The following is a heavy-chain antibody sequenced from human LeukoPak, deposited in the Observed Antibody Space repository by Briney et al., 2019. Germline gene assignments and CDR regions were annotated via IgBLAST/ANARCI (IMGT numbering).Heavy chain of an antibody. CDR1: GGSISSGSYY. CDR2: IYTSGST. V-gene: IGHV4-61*02. CDR3: ARGDGDPYSFDY. J-gene: IGHJ4*02. Sequence: SQTLSLTCTVSGGSISSGSYYWSWIRQPAGKGLEWIGRIYTSGSTNYNPSLKSRATISVDTSKNQFSLKLSSVTAADTAVYYCARGDGDPYSFDYWGQGTLVTVSS. D-gene: IGHD4-17*01.